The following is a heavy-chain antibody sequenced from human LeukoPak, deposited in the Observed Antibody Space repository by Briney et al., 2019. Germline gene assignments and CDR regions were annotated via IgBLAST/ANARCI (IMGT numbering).Heavy chain of an antibody. CDR1: GFTFSSYA. CDR3: AREPQSLIVGATYFDY. D-gene: IGHD1-26*01. Sequence: GGSLRLSCAASGFTFSSYAMHWVRQAPGKGLEWVAVISYDGSNKYYADSVKGRFTISRDNSMNTLYLQMNSLRAEDTAVYYCAREPQSLIVGATYFDYWGQGTLVTVSS. CDR2: ISYDGSNK. V-gene: IGHV3-30-3*01. J-gene: IGHJ4*02.